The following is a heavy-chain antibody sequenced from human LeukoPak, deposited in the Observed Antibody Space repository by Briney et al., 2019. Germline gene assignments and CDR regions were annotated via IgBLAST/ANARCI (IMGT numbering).Heavy chain of an antibody. CDR3: ARDSYGDYYYGMDV. Sequence: PGGSLRLSCAASGFTVSSNYMSWVRQAPGKGLEWVSVIYSGGSTYYADSVKGRFTISRDNSKNTLYLQMNSLRAEDTAVYYCARDSYGDYYYGMDVWGQGTTVTVSS. D-gene: IGHD4-17*01. CDR1: GFTVSSNY. CDR2: IYSGGST. J-gene: IGHJ6*02. V-gene: IGHV3-53*01.